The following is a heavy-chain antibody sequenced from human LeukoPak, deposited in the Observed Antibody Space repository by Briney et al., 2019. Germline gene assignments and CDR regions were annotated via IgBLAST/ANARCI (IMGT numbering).Heavy chain of an antibody. CDR2: IYYSGST. Sequence: SETLSLTCTVSGYSISSGYYWSWIRQPPGKGLEWIGYIYYSGSTNYNPSLKSRVTISVDTSKNQFSLELSSVTAADTAVYYCARDSFSPFDYWGQGTLVTVSS. J-gene: IGHJ4*02. V-gene: IGHV4-61*01. D-gene: IGHD2-2*01. CDR3: ARDSFSPFDY. CDR1: GYSISSGYY.